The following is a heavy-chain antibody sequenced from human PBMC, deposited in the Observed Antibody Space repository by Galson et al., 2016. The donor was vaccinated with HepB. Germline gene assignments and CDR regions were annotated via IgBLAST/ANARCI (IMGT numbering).Heavy chain of an antibody. D-gene: IGHD6-13*01. CDR1: GFTFSSYG. V-gene: IGHV3-30*18. CDR3: AKDRDSNWYEKYFQH. J-gene: IGHJ1*01. Sequence: SLRLSCAASGFTFSSYGIHWVRQAPGKGLEWVAVISYDGNNKYYAASVKGRFTISRDNSKNTLSLQMNSLRAEATAVYYGAKDRDSNWYEKYFQHWGQGTLVTVSS. CDR2: ISYDGNNK.